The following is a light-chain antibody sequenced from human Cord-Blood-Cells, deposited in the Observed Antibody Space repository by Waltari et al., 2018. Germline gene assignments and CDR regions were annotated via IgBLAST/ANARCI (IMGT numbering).Light chain of an antibody. V-gene: IGKV3-15*01. Sequence: EIVMTQSPATLSVSPGERATLSCRASKSVSSNLAWDQQKPGQAPRLLIYGASTRATGIPSSFSGSGSGTEFTLTISSLQSEDFAVYYCQQYNNWPRTFGQGTKVEIK. CDR3: QQYNNWPRT. CDR1: KSVSSN. J-gene: IGKJ1*01. CDR2: GAS.